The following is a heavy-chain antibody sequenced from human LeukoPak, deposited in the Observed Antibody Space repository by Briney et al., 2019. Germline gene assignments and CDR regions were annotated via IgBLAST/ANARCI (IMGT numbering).Heavy chain of an antibody. Sequence: ASVSVSYRASGYTFTGYYMHWVRQAPGQGLEGMGGINPNSGGTNYAQKFQGRVTMTRDTSISTAYMELSRLRSDDTAVYYCARALARDAAFKGDNWFDPWGQGTLVTVSS. J-gene: IGHJ5*02. CDR1: GYTFTGYY. CDR3: ARALARDAAFKGDNWFDP. V-gene: IGHV1-2*02. CDR2: INPNSGGT. D-gene: IGHD2-15*01.